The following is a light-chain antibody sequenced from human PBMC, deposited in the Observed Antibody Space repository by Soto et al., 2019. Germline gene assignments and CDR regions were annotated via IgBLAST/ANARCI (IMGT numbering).Light chain of an antibody. CDR2: GAS. J-gene: IGKJ1*01. CDR3: LQYNDWPRT. Sequence: EILMTQSPATLSVSPGERATLSCRASQSVNANLAWYQQKSGRAPRLLIFGASTRATDIPGRFSGSGSGTEFTLTISSLQPEDFAVYYCLQYNDWPRTFGQGTQ. V-gene: IGKV3-15*01. CDR1: QSVNAN.